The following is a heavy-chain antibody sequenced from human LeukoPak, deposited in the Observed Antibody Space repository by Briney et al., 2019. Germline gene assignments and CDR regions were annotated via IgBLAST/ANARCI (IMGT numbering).Heavy chain of an antibody. Sequence: ASVKVSCKASGYTFTSYAISWVRQAPGQGLEWMGWISGYNGNTKYAQKVQGRVTMTTDTSTSTAYMELRSLRSDDTAVYYCARGYSYGSDYYYGMDVWGQGTTVTVSS. CDR3: ARGYSYGSDYYYGMDV. CDR2: ISGYNGNT. D-gene: IGHD5-18*01. J-gene: IGHJ6*02. CDR1: GYTFTSYA. V-gene: IGHV1-18*01.